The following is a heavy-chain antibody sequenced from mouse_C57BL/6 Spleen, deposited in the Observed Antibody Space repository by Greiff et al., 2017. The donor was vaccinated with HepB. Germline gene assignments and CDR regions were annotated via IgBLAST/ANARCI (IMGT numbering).Heavy chain of an antibody. Sequence: VQLQQSGAELVKPGASVKISCKASGYAFSSYWMNWVKQRPGKGLEWIGQIYPGDGDTNYNGKFKGKATLTADKSSSTAYMQLSSLTSEDSAVYFCGRGGGPYSNYLFAYWGQGTLVTVSA. D-gene: IGHD2-5*01. CDR2: IYPGDGDT. V-gene: IGHV1-80*01. J-gene: IGHJ3*01. CDR3: GRGGGPYSNYLFAY. CDR1: GYAFSSYW.